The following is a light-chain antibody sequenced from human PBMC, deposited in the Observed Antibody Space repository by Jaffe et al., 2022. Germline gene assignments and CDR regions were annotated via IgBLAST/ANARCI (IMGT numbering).Light chain of an antibody. CDR1: QSVTSNY. CDR2: GAS. J-gene: IGKJ2*01. V-gene: IGKV3-20*01. CDR3: QHYDSSTMYT. Sequence: EIVLTQSPGTLSLSPGERATLSCRASQSVTSNYLAWYQQKPGQAPRLLIYGASTRATGIPDRFSGSGSGTDFSLTISRLEPEDFAVYYCQHYDSSTMYTFGQGTNLEIK.